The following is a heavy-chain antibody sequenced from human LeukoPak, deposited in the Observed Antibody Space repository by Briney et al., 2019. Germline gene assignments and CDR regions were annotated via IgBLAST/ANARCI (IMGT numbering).Heavy chain of an antibody. CDR1: GFTFSNYA. Sequence: GGSLRLSCAASGFTFSNYAMNWVRQAPGKGLEWVSGISGSGVSTFYADSVKGRFTISRDNSKNTLYLQMNSLRAEDTAVYYCAKGASTWFYFDYWGQGTLVTVSS. V-gene: IGHV3-23*01. D-gene: IGHD6-13*01. J-gene: IGHJ4*02. CDR2: ISGSGVST. CDR3: AKGASTWFYFDY.